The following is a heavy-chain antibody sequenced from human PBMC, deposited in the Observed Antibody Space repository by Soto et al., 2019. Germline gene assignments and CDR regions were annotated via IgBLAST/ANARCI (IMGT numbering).Heavy chain of an antibody. J-gene: IGHJ4*02. CDR2: MSGTSADT. CDR1: GFMFSAYA. D-gene: IGHD2-15*01. CDR3: AREDGGGPFDY. Sequence: DVHLLESGGGLVQPGGSLRLSCAASGFMFSAYAMHWVRQAPGQGLEWVSSMSGTSADTYYADSVKGRFTVSRDSSKDTLYLHLNSLSAEDTALYFCAREDGGGPFDYWGQGTLVIVSS. V-gene: IGHV3-23*01.